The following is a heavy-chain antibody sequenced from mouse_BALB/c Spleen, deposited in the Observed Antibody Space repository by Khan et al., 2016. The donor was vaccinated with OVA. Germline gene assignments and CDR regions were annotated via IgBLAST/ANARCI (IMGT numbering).Heavy chain of an antibody. Sequence: QVQLQQSGAELAKPGASVKMSCKASGYTFTSYWMHWVKQRPGQGLEWIGYINPSTGYPEYNLKFKDKSTLTAEKSSSTAYLQLSSLTSEDSAVDYGARWPWYGYAMDYGGQGTSVTVAS. CDR1: GYTFTSYW. D-gene: IGHD2-10*02. CDR3: ARWPWYGYAMDY. V-gene: IGHV1-7*01. J-gene: IGHJ4*01. CDR2: INPSTGYP.